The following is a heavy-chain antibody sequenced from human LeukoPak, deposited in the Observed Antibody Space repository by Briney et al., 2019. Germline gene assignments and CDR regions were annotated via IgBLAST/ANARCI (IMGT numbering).Heavy chain of an antibody. CDR1: GYTFTSYY. CDR3: ARVLGENSGYSQETFDY. V-gene: IGHV1-46*01. CDR2: INPSGGST. J-gene: IGHJ4*02. D-gene: IGHD3-22*01. Sequence: ASVTVSCKASGYTFTSYYMHWVRQAPGQGLEWMGIINPSGGSTSYAQKFQGRVTMTRDTSTSTVYMELSSLRSEDTAVYYCARVLGENSGYSQETFDYWGQGTLVTVSS.